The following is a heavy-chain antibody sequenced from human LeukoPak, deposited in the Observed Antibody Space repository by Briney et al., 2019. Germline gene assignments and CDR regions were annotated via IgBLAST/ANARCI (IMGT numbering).Heavy chain of an antibody. Sequence: GGSLRLSCAASGFTFSSYGMHWVRQAPGKGLEWVAVISYDGSNKYYADSVKGRFTISRDNSKNTLYLQMNSLRAEDTAVYYCARDRKEPGYIAVAGYFDYWGQGTLVTVSS. CDR1: GFTFSSYG. J-gene: IGHJ4*02. D-gene: IGHD6-19*01. CDR3: ARDRKEPGYIAVAGYFDY. V-gene: IGHV3-30*03. CDR2: ISYDGSNK.